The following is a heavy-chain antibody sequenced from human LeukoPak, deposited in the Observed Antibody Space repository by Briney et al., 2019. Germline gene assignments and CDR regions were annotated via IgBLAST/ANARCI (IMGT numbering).Heavy chain of an antibody. J-gene: IGHJ4*02. CDR2: INHSGST. Sequence: TPSETLSLTCAVYGGSFSGHFWTWIRQFPGKGLEWVGEINHSGSTNYNASLKSRVTISVNTSKNHFSLKLSSVTAADTAVYYCARAPAAAGTIDYWGQGTLITVSS. CDR3: ARAPAAAGTIDY. D-gene: IGHD6-13*01. V-gene: IGHV4-34*01. CDR1: GGSFSGHF.